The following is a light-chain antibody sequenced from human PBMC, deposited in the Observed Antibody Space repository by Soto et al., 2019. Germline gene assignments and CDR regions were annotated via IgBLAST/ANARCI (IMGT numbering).Light chain of an antibody. CDR2: EVS. V-gene: IGLV2-14*01. Sequence: SALTQPASVSGSPGQSITISCTGTSSDVGGYNYFSWYQQHPGKAPKLMIYEVSNRPSGVSNRFSGSKSGNTASLTISGLQAEDEADYYCCSYAGTYSYVFGTGSKVTVL. J-gene: IGLJ1*01. CDR3: CSYAGTYSYV. CDR1: SSDVGGYNY.